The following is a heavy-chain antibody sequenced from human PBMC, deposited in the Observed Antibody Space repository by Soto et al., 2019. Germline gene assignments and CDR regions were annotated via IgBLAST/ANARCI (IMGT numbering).Heavy chain of an antibody. Sequence: EVDLLDSGGHLVQPGGSLRLSCDTSGFTFSAYAMNWVRQAPGKRLEWVSSLTGGDRSDTYYAGSVKGRFTISRDNSKNTLYLQMNSLRAEDTAMYYCAKGPRGHCTGATCYPFDSWGQGTLVTVSS. D-gene: IGHD2-15*01. CDR1: GFTFSAYA. CDR3: AKGPRGHCTGATCYPFDS. J-gene: IGHJ4*02. CDR2: LTGGDRSDT. V-gene: IGHV3-23*01.